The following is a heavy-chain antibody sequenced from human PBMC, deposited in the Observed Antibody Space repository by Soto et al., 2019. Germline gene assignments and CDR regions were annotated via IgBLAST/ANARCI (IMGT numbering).Heavy chain of an antibody. CDR2: ISSSSSYI. Sequence: PGGSLRLSCAASGFTFSSYSMNWVRQAPGKGLEWISSISSSSSYIYYADSVKGRFTISRDNAKNSLYLQMNSLRAEDTAVYYCARVVAAARFDPWGQGTLVTVSS. J-gene: IGHJ5*02. V-gene: IGHV3-21*01. CDR1: GFTFSSYS. CDR3: ARVVAAARFDP. D-gene: IGHD6-13*01.